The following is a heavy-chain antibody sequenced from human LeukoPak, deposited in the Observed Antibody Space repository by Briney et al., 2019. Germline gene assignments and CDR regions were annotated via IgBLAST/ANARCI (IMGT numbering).Heavy chain of an antibody. J-gene: IGHJ4*02. CDR1: GVSIASGTYY. D-gene: IGHD5-18*01. Sequence: PSETLSLTCTVSGVSIASGTYYWTWIRQPAGKGLEWIGRISSTGRVNYNPSLKSRVTVLLDTSKNHISLKLTSVTAADTAIYFCARTSETAMITLWGQGTLVTVSS. CDR2: ISSTGRV. CDR3: ARTSETAMITL. V-gene: IGHV4-61*02.